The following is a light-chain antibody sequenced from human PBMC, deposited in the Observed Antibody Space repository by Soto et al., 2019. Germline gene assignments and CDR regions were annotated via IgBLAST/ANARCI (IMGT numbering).Light chain of an antibody. J-gene: IGKJ1*01. V-gene: IGKV1-5*03. Sequence: DIQMTQSPSILAASVGDRVTIPCRASQRIDTWLAWYQQKPGTAPKLLIYKATILQSGVRSRFSGSGSGTAFNLAISSLEPDDFATYYCQQYETFSPWTFGEGTKVE. CDR3: QQYETFSPWT. CDR2: KAT. CDR1: QRIDTW.